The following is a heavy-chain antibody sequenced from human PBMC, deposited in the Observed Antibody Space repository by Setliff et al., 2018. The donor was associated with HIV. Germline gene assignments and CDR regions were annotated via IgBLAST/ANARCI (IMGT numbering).Heavy chain of an antibody. Sequence: SETLSLTCTVSGGFISSSSYYWGWIRQPPGKGLEWIGYIYYSGSTNYNPSLKSRVTISVDTSKNQFSLKLSSVTAADTAVYYCARGQRVFDYWGQGTLVTVSS. J-gene: IGHJ4*02. CDR3: ARGQRVFDY. CDR2: IYYSGST. V-gene: IGHV4-61*05. CDR1: GGFISSSSYY.